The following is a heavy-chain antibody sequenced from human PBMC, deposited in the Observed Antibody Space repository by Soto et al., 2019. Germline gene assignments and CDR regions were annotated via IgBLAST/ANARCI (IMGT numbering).Heavy chain of an antibody. CDR3: ARGRGNYYDSSGYYRSAFDI. D-gene: IGHD3-22*01. CDR1: GYTFTSYD. J-gene: IGHJ3*02. V-gene: IGHV1-8*01. Sequence: GASVKVSCKASGYTFTSYDINWVRQATGQGLEWMGWMNPNSGNTGYAQKFQGRVTMTRNTSISTAYMELSSLRSEDTAVYYCARGRGNYYDSSGYYRSAFDIWGQGTMVTVSS. CDR2: MNPNSGNT.